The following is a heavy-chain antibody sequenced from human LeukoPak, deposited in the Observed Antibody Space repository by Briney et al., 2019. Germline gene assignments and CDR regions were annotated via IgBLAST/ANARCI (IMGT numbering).Heavy chain of an antibody. Sequence: PSETLSLTCTVSGGSISSGDYYWSWIRQPPGKGLEWIGYIYYSGSTYYNPSLKSRVTISVDTSKNQFSLKLSSVTAADTAVYYCARDKFYGDYPPRHYFDYWGQGTLVTVSS. V-gene: IGHV4-30-4*08. CDR1: GGSISSGDYY. CDR2: IYYSGST. CDR3: ARDKFYGDYPPRHYFDY. D-gene: IGHD4-17*01. J-gene: IGHJ4*02.